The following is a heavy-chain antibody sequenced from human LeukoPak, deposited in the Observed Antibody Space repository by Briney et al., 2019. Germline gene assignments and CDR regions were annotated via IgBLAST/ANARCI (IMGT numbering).Heavy chain of an antibody. V-gene: IGHV3-21*01. CDR3: ARDRADDGFDY. CDR1: GFTFSSYS. Sequence: PGGSLRLSCAASGFTFSSYSMNWVRQAPGKGLEWVSSISSSTSHIHYADSVKGRFTISRDTAKNLLFLQMNSLRAEDTAVYYCARDRADDGFDYWGQGTLVTVSS. J-gene: IGHJ4*02. D-gene: IGHD4-17*01. CDR2: ISSSTSHI.